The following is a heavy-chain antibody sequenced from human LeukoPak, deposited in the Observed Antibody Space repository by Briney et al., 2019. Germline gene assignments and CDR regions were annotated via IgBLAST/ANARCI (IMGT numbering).Heavy chain of an antibody. D-gene: IGHD2-2*01. CDR1: GGSISNSSYY. Sequence: PSETLSLTCTVSGGSISNSSYYWGWIRQPPGKGLEWIGSIYYSGSSGSTYYNPPLKTRVTMSVDTSENQFSLKLSSVTAADSTVYYCVRIYCTSTSCYGDSYYGMDVWGQGTTVTVSS. CDR2: IYYSGSSGST. V-gene: IGHV4-39*01. CDR3: VRIYCTSTSCYGDSYYGMDV. J-gene: IGHJ6*02.